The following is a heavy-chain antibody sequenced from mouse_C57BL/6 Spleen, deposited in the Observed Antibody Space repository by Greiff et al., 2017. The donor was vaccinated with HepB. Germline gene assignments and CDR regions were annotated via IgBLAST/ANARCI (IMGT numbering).Heavy chain of an antibody. V-gene: IGHV5-17*01. CDR3: ARSWGDWYFDV. CDR2: ISSGSSTI. D-gene: IGHD4-1*01. J-gene: IGHJ1*03. Sequence: VQLKESGGGLVKPGGSLKLSCAASGFTFSDYGMHWVRQAPEKGLEWVAYISSGSSTIYYADTVKGRFTISRDNAKNTLFLQMTSLRSEDTAMYYCARSWGDWYFDVWGTGTTVTVSS. CDR1: GFTFSDYG.